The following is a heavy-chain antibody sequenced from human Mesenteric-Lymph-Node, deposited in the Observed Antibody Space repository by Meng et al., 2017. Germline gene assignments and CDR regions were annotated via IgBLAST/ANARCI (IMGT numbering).Heavy chain of an antibody. Sequence: GSLRLSCTVSTGSISSYYWTWIRQPAGKGLEWIGRIYISGNTNYNPSLKSRVTMSVDTSKNQFSLKLTSVTAADTAVYYCARANYGDYDRAGAFDIWGQGTMVTVSS. CDR1: TGSISSYY. J-gene: IGHJ3*02. D-gene: IGHD4-17*01. V-gene: IGHV4-4*07. CDR2: IYISGNT. CDR3: ARANYGDYDRAGAFDI.